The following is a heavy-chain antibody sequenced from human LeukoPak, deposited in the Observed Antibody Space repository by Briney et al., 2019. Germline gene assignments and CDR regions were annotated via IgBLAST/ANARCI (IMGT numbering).Heavy chain of an antibody. J-gene: IGHJ3*02. CDR1: GGSISSGGYS. V-gene: IGHV4-30-2*01. D-gene: IGHD1-26*01. Sequence: SETLSLTCAVSGGSISSGGYSWSWIRQPPGKGLEWIGYIYHSGSTYYNPSLKSRVTISVDRSKNQLSLKLSSVTAADTAVYYCARVGAEDAFDIWGQGTMVNVSS. CDR2: IYHSGST. CDR3: ARVGAEDAFDI.